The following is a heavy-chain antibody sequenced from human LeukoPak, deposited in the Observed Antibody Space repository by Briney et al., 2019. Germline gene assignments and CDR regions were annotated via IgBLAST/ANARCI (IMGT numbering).Heavy chain of an antibody. CDR1: GYTFTSYG. Sequence: ASVKVSCKASGYTFTSYGISWVRQAPGQGLEWMGWISAYNGNTNYAQKLQGRVTMTTDTSTSTAYMELRGLRSDDTAVYYCARGTYLGGVIPIADYWGQGTLVTVSS. CDR2: ISAYNGNT. D-gene: IGHD3-16*02. CDR3: ARGTYLGGVIPIADY. V-gene: IGHV1-18*01. J-gene: IGHJ4*02.